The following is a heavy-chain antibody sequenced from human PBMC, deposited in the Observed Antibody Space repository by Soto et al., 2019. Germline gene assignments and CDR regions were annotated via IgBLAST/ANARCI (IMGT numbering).Heavy chain of an antibody. CDR2: IWYDGSNK. V-gene: IGHV3-33*01. CDR3: ARDSYYDSSARPRFDY. D-gene: IGHD3-22*01. J-gene: IGHJ4*02. Sequence: PGGSLRLSCAASGFTFSSYGMHWVRQAPGKGLEWVAVIWYDGSNKYYADSVKGRFTISRDNSKNTLYLQMNSLRAEDTAVYYCARDSYYDSSARPRFDYWGQGTLVTVPQ. CDR1: GFTFSSYG.